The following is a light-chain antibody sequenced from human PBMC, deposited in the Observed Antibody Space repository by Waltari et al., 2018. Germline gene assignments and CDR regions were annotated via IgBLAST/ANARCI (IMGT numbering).Light chain of an antibody. CDR3: SSYTSSSTLV. V-gene: IGLV2-14*01. J-gene: IGLJ2*01. Sequence: QSALTQPASVSGSPGQSITISCTGTSSDVGGYNFVSWYQQHPGKAPKLMSYEVSNRPSGVSNRFSGSKSGNTASLTISGLQAEDEADYYCSSYTSSSTLVFGGGTKLTVL. CDR2: EVS. CDR1: SSDVGGYNF.